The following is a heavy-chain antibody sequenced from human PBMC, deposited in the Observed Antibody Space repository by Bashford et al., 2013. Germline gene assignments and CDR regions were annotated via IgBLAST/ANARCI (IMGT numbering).Heavy chain of an antibody. J-gene: IGHJ4*02. V-gene: IGHV3-30*18. CDR1: GFTFSTYG. D-gene: IGHD5-12*01. CDR3: AKDTIVATIFYYFDY. Sequence: GGSLRLSCAASGFTFSTYGMHWVRQAPGKGLEWVAAISYDGTSKDYADSVKGRFTISRDNSKNTLYLQMNSLRTEDTAVYYCAKDTIVATIFYYFDYWGQGTLVTVSS. CDR2: ISYDGTSK.